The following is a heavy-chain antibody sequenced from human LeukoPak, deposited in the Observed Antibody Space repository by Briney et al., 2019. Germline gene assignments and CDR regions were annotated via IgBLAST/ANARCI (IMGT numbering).Heavy chain of an antibody. CDR1: GFTFSSYA. J-gene: IGHJ5*02. D-gene: IGHD2-2*01. Sequence: GRSLRLSCAASGFTFSSYAMHWVRQAPGKGLEWVAVISYDGSNKYYADSVKGRFTISRDNSKNTLYLQMNSLRAEDTAVYYCAKVVVPAAIHANWFDPWGQGTLVTVSS. CDR2: ISYDGSNK. V-gene: IGHV3-30-3*01. CDR3: AKVVVPAAIHANWFDP.